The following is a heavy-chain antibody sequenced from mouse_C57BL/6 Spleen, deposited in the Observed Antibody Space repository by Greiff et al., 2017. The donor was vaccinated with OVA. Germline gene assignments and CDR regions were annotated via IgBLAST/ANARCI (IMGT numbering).Heavy chain of an antibody. D-gene: IGHD1-1*01. J-gene: IGHJ2*01. CDR1: GYAFTNYL. Sequence: VQLQESGAELVRPGTSVKVSCKASGYAFTNYLIEWVKQRPGQGLEWIGVINPGSGGTNYNEKFKGKATLTADKSSSTAYMQLSSLTSEDSAVYFCARDYGSSWGQGTTLTVSS. CDR2: INPGSGGT. CDR3: ARDYGSS. V-gene: IGHV1-54*01.